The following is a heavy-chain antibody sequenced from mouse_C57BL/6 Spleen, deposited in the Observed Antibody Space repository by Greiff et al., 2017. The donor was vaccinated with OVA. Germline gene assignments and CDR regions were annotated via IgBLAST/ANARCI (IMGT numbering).Heavy chain of an antibody. Sequence: QVQLQQSGPGLVQPSQSLSITCTVSGFSLTSYGVHWVRQSPGKGLEWLGVIWSGGSTDCNAAFISRLSISKDNSKSQVFFKMNSLQADDTAIYYCARNSYGSSYWYFDVWGTGTTVTVSS. CDR3: ARNSYGSSYWYFDV. CDR1: GFSLTSYG. CDR2: IWSGGST. D-gene: IGHD1-1*01. J-gene: IGHJ1*03. V-gene: IGHV2-2*01.